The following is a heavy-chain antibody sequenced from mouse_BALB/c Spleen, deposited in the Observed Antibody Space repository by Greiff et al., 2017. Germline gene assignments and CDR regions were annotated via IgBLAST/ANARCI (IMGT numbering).Heavy chain of an antibody. J-gene: IGHJ2*01. CDR1: GFTFSSYA. Sequence: VQVVESGGGLVKPGGSLKLSCAASGFTFSSYAMSWVRQTPEKRLEWVASISSGGSTYYPDSVKGRFTISRDNARNILYLQMSSLRSEDTAMYYCARGNYGSSYYFDYWGQGTTLTVSS. V-gene: IGHV5-6-5*01. CDR3: ARGNYGSSYYFDY. D-gene: IGHD1-1*01. CDR2: ISSGGST.